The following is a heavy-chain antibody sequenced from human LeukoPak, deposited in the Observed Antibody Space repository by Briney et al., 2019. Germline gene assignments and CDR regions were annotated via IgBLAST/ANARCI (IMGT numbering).Heavy chain of an antibody. J-gene: IGHJ4*02. CDR1: GFTFSAYN. CDR3: AKGGYEYDSSGHNYFDY. D-gene: IGHD3-22*01. CDR2: ITTSSSYM. V-gene: IGHV3-21*01. Sequence: PGGSLRLSCAASGFTFSAYNMNWVRRTPGKGLEWVSSITTSSSYMFYADSVRGRFTISRDNAENSLYLQMNSLRDEDTAVYYCAKGGYEYDSSGHNYFDYWGQGTLVTVSS.